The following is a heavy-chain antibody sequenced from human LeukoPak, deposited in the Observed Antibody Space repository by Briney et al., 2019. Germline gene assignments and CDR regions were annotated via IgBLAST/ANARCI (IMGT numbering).Heavy chain of an antibody. CDR2: IIPILGIA. J-gene: IGHJ6*02. CDR3: ARGGGGYSYGYPHYYYGMDV. D-gene: IGHD5-18*01. Sequence: SAKLSCKSSGGTFSSYAISWVRQAPGQGLEWMGRIIPILGIANYAQKFQGRVTITADKSTSTAYMELSSLRSEDTAVYYCARGGGGYSYGYPHYYYGMDVWGQGTTVTVSS. V-gene: IGHV1-69*04. CDR1: GGTFSSYA.